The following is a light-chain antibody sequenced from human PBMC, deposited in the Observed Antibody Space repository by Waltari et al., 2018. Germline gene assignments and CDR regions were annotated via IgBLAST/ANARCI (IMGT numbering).Light chain of an antibody. Sequence: QSALTQPRSVSGSPGQSVTISCTGTSSAVGCYNYVSWYQQHPGKAPKLMIYEVSNLPSGVSDRFSGSKSGNTASLTISGLQAEDEADYYCCSYAGSYTFAVFGTGTKVTV. CDR1: SSAVGCYNY. V-gene: IGLV2-11*01. CDR2: EVS. J-gene: IGLJ1*01. CDR3: CSYAGSYTFAV.